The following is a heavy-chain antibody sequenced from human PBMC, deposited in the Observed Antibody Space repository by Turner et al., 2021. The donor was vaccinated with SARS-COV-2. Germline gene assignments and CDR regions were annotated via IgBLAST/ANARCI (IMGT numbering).Heavy chain of an antibody. CDR1: GGSISSKS. CDR3: ARHQGSTSGYDHGMNV. J-gene: IGHJ6*02. V-gene: IGHV4-59*08. Sequence: QVQLQESGPGLVRSSETLSLTCTVSGGSISSKSWSWIRQSPGRGLEWIGYFYKIGSIDYNPTLRSRVTISVDTSKNQLSLNLISMTAADTAVYYCARHQGSTSGYDHGMNVWSQGTAVIVSS. D-gene: IGHD1-1*01. CDR2: FYKIGSI.